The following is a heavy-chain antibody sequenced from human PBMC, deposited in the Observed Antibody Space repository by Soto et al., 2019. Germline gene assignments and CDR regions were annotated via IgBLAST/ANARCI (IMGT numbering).Heavy chain of an antibody. CDR3: AREAQLEPNSGFDL. V-gene: IGHV3-33*01. J-gene: IGHJ2*01. D-gene: IGHD1-1*01. Sequence: QVQLVESGGGVVQPGRSLRLSCAASGFTFSSYGMHWVRQAPGKGLEWVAVIWYDGSNKYYADSVKGRFTISSDNSKNTLYLQMNSLRAEDTAVYYCAREAQLEPNSGFDLWGRGTLVTVSS. CDR1: GFTFSSYG. CDR2: IWYDGSNK.